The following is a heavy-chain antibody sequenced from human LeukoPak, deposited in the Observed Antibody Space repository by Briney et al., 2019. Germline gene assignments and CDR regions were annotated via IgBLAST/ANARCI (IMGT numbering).Heavy chain of an antibody. CDR1: GFTFCSYW. D-gene: IGHD1-26*01. Sequence: QTGRSLRLSCAASGFTFCSYWMHWVRHAPGRGRVWVSRIKSDGSITTYTDSVKGRFTISRDNAKNTLYLQMNSLRAEDTAVYYCARGGTSYSGKLDYWGLGTLVTVSS. CDR3: ARGGTSYSGKLDY. J-gene: IGHJ4*02. V-gene: IGHV3-74*01. CDR2: IKSDGSIT.